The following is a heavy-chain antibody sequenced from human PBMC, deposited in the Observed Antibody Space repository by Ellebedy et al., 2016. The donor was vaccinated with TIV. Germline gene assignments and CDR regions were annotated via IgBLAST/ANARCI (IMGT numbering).Heavy chain of an antibody. CDR2: IKQDGSEK. Sequence: GGSLRLXCAASGFTFSSYWMSWVRQAPGKGLEWVANIKQDGSEKYYVDSVKGRFTISRDNAKNSLYLQMNSLRAEDTAVYYCARDRGNYYYYGMDVWGQGTTVTVSS. J-gene: IGHJ6*02. CDR3: ARDRGNYYYYGMDV. CDR1: GFTFSSYW. D-gene: IGHD3-16*01. V-gene: IGHV3-7*03.